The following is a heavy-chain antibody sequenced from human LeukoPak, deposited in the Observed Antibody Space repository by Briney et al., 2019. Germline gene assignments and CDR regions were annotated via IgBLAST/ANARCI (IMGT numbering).Heavy chain of an antibody. V-gene: IGHV4-39*07. CDR2: IYDSGTT. D-gene: IGHD3-10*01. CDR3: AKDPSVDYYGPGPPLLDS. CDR1: RGSITSRSYY. Sequence: SETLSLTCTVSRGSITSRSYYWAWIRQPPGKGLEWIGSIYDSGTTYYNPSLESRVTISRDNSKNTLSLQLNSLRAEDTAVYYCAKDPSVDYYGPGPPLLDSWGQGTLVTVSS. J-gene: IGHJ4*02.